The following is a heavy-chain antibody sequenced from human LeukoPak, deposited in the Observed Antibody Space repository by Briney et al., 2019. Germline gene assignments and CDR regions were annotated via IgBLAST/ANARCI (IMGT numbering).Heavy chain of an antibody. V-gene: IGHV4-34*01. CDR3: AIVGVTAGKEYFQH. Sequence: SETLSLTCAVYGGSFSGYYWSWLRQPPGKGLEWIGEVNHSGSTNYNPSLTSRVTISVDTSKNQFSLKLSSVTAADTAVYYCAIVGVTAGKEYFQHWGQGTLVTVSS. D-gene: IGHD2-21*02. J-gene: IGHJ1*01. CDR2: VNHSGST. CDR1: GGSFSGYY.